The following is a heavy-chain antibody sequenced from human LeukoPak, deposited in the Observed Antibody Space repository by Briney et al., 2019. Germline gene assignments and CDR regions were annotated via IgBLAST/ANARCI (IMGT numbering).Heavy chain of an antibody. J-gene: IGHJ4*02. CDR1: GFTFSSYA. Sequence: GGSLRLSCAASGFTFSSYAMSSVRDAPEKGREWGSAICGSGGSTYYADSLRRGFTISRDNSKNTLYLQMTSLRAEDTAVYYCARDRHYYDSSGYYREWVFDYWGQGTLVTVSS. D-gene: IGHD3-22*01. CDR2: ICGSGGST. CDR3: ARDRHYYDSSGYYREWVFDY. V-gene: IGHV3-23*01.